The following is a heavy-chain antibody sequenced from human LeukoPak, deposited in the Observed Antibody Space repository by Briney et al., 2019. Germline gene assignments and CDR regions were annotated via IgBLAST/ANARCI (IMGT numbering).Heavy chain of an antibody. Sequence: PGGSLRLSCAAPGFTFSNYYMNWTRQAQGKGLEWVSYISTSGSTLYYADSVKGRFTISRDNAKNSLYLQMNSLRADDTAVYYCARGYDWVLDYWGQGTLVTVSS. CDR3: ARGYDWVLDY. CDR2: ISTSGSTL. D-gene: IGHD3-16*01. J-gene: IGHJ4*02. V-gene: IGHV3-11*04. CDR1: GFTFSNYY.